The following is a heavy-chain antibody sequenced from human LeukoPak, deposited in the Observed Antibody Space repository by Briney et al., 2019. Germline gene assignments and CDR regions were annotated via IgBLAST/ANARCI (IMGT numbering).Heavy chain of an antibody. CDR3: ARNTIVVVPAALYFDY. V-gene: IGHV1-2*02. J-gene: IGHJ4*02. CDR1: GYTFTGYY. CDR2: INPNSGGT. Sequence: ASVKVSCKASGYTFTGYYMHWVRQAPGQGLEWMGWINPNSGGTNYAQKFQGRVTMTRDTSISTAYMELSRLRSDDTAVYYCARNTIVVVPAALYFDYWGQGTLVTVSS. D-gene: IGHD2-2*01.